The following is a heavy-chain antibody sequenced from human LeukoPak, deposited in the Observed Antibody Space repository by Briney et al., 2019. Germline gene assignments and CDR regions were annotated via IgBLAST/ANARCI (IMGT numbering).Heavy chain of an antibody. CDR2: IYYSGST. CDR1: GGSISSYY. J-gene: IGHJ6*02. Sequence: SETLSLTCTVSGGSISSYYWSWIRQPPGKGLEWIGYIYYSGSTNYNPSLKSRVTISVDTSKNQFSLKLSSVTAADTAVYYCTRDLILTGYYTGIYGMDVWGQGTTVTVSS. D-gene: IGHD3-9*01. V-gene: IGHV4-59*01. CDR3: TRDLILTGYYTGIYGMDV.